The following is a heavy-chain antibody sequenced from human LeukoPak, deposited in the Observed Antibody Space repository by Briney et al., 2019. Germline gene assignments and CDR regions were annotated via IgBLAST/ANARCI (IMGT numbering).Heavy chain of an antibody. CDR1: GFTFSGST. Sequence: GGSLRLSCAPSGFTFSGSTMNWVRPAPGNGLEWVSFISTSSSYIYYADSVRGRFTISRDNAKNSLYLQMNSLRAEDTAVYYCARQQWLDGAYYFDYWGQGTLVTVSS. CDR2: ISTSSSYI. J-gene: IGHJ4*02. V-gene: IGHV3-21*01. CDR3: ARQQWLDGAYYFDY. D-gene: IGHD6-19*01.